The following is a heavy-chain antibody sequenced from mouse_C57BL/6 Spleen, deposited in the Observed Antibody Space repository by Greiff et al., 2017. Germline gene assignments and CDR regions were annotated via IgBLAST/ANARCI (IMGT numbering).Heavy chain of an antibody. V-gene: IGHV1-64*01. Sequence: VQLQQPGAELVKPGASVKLSCKASGYTFTSYWMHWVKQRPGQGLEWIGMIPPNSCSTNYNEKVTSKATLTVDKSSSTAYMQLSSLTSEDSAVYYGARSRYYGSDWYFDVWGTGTTVTVSS. CDR3: ARSRYYGSDWYFDV. D-gene: IGHD1-1*01. J-gene: IGHJ1*03. CDR2: IPPNSCST. CDR1: GYTFTSYW.